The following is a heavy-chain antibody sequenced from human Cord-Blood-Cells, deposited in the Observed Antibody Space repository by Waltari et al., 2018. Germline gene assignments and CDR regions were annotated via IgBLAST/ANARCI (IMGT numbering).Heavy chain of an antibody. J-gene: IGHJ4*02. CDR1: GGSISSSSYY. CDR2: IYYSGST. Sequence: QLQLQESGPGLVKPSETLSLTCTVSGGSISSSSYYWGWIRQPPGNGLEWIGSIYYSGSTYSNPSLKSRVTISVDTSKNQFSLKLSSVTAADTAVYYCASKRAAGIDYWGQGTLVTVSS. D-gene: IGHD6-13*01. CDR3: ASKRAAGIDY. V-gene: IGHV4-39*01.